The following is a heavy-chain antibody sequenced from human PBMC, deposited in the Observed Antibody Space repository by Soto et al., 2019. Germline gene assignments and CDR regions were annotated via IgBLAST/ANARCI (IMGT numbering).Heavy chain of an antibody. Sequence: SETLSLTCTVSGDSITGAIYYWSWIRQHPGKGLEWIGYIYYTGSTYYNPSLKSRVSISLDTSKNQFSLNLSSVTAADTAVYYCARRFYHILENDAFDIWGQGTLVTVSS. CDR2: IYYTGST. D-gene: IGHD3-9*01. V-gene: IGHV4-31*03. J-gene: IGHJ3*02. CDR3: ARRFYHILENDAFDI. CDR1: GDSITGAIYY.